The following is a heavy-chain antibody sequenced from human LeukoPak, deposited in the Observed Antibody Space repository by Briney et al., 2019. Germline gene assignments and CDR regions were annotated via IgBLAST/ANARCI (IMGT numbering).Heavy chain of an antibody. D-gene: IGHD3-22*01. J-gene: IGHJ3*02. Sequence: SETLSLTCTVSGGSISSYYWSWIRQPPGKGLEWIGYIYYSGSTNYNPSLKRRLTISADTSKNQFSLKLSSVTAADTAVYYCARSSRHYYDSSGYYLWAFDIWGQGTMVTVSS. V-gene: IGHV4-59*12. CDR1: GGSISSYY. CDR2: IYYSGST. CDR3: ARSSRHYYDSSGYYLWAFDI.